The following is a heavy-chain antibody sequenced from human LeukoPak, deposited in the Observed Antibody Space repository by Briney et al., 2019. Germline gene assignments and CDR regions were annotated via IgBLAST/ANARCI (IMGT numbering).Heavy chain of an antibody. CDR3: ATTTPYSGSYYAGFRY. J-gene: IGHJ4*02. CDR2: ISGSGGST. CDR1: GFTFSSYA. D-gene: IGHD1-26*01. Sequence: GGSLRLSCAASGFTFSSYAMSWVSQAPGKGLEWVSAISGSGGSTYYADSVKGRFTISRDNSKNTLYLQMNSLRAEDTAVYYCATTTPYSGSYYAGFRYWGQGTLVTVSS. V-gene: IGHV3-23*01.